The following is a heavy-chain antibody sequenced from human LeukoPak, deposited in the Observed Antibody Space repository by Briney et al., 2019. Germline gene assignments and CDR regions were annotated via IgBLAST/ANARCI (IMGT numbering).Heavy chain of an antibody. CDR2: INHSGST. D-gene: IGHD6-19*01. CDR1: GGSISSGSYY. J-gene: IGHJ4*02. CDR3: ARRRRFANSSGWYKLLDY. V-gene: IGHV4-39*07. Sequence: SETLSLTCTISGGSISSGSYYWSWIRQPPGKGLEWIGEINHSGSTNYNPSLKSRVTISVDTSKNQFSLKLSSVTAADTAVYYCARRRRFANSSGWYKLLDYWGQGTLVTVSS.